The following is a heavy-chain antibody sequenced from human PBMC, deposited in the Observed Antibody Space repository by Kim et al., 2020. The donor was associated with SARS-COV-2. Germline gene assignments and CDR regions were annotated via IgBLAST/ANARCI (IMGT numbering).Heavy chain of an antibody. V-gene: IGHV4-59*08. CDR3: ASSLSGSTDRDLDY. D-gene: IGHD1-26*01. CDR1: GGSISSYY. J-gene: IGHJ4*02. Sequence: SETLSLICTVSGGSISSYYWSWIRQPPGKGLEWIGYIYYSGSTNYNPSLKSRVTISVDTSKNQFSLKLSSVTAADTAVYYCASSLSGSTDRDLDYWGQGTLVTVSA. CDR2: IYYSGST.